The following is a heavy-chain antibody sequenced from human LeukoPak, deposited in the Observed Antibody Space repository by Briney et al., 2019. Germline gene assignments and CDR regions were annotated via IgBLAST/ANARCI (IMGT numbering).Heavy chain of an antibody. D-gene: IGHD2-21*01. Sequence: ASVKVSCKASGYTFTSYYMHWVRQAPGQGLEWMGIINPSGGSTSYAQKFQGRVTMTRDTSTSTVYMELSSLRSEDTAVYYCARVTYCGGDCYSDGDYYGMDVCGQGTTVTVSS. J-gene: IGHJ6*02. CDR2: INPSGGST. V-gene: IGHV1-46*01. CDR1: GYTFTSYY. CDR3: ARVTYCGGDCYSDGDYYGMDV.